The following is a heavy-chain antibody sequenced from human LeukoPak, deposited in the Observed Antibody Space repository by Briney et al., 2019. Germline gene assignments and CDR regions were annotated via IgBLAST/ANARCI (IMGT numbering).Heavy chain of an antibody. CDR2: ISSNGGST. CDR3: ARGDVVVPAAIDY. CDR1: GFTFSSYA. Sequence: GGSLRLSCAASGFTFSSYAMHWVRQAPGKGLEYVSAISSNGGSTYYANSVKGRFTISRDNSKNTLYLQMGSLRAEDMAAYYCARGDVVVPAAIDYWGQGTLVTVSS. D-gene: IGHD2-2*01. J-gene: IGHJ4*02. V-gene: IGHV3-64*01.